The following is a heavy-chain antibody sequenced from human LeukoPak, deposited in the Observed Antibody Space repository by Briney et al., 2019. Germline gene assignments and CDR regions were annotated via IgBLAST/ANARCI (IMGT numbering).Heavy chain of an antibody. V-gene: IGHV4-4*02. D-gene: IGHD3-22*01. CDR3: ARGTSSGYYYFVY. Sequence: PSGTLSLTCAVSGGSISSSNWWSWVRQPPGKGLEWIGEIYHSGSTNYNPSLKSRVTISVDTSKNQFSLKLSSVTAADTAVYYCARGTSSGYYYFVYWGQGTLVTVSS. J-gene: IGHJ4*02. CDR1: GGSISSSNW. CDR2: IYHSGST.